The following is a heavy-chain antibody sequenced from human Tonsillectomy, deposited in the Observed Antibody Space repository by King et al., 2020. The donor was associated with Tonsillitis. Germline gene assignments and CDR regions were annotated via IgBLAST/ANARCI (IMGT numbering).Heavy chain of an antibody. CDR2: TYYTGTP. V-gene: IGHV4-39*01. Sequence: QLQESGPGLVKPSETLSLTCTVSGGSISSSGFSWGWIRQPPRKRLGGMWNTYYTGTPSYNPSLKIRFTISVDPSKNQFSLKLSSLRATDTAIYYCARGDGECSSGWWFDSWGQGTLVPVSS. J-gene: IGHJ5*01. D-gene: IGHD6-19*01. CDR1: GGSISSSGFS. CDR3: ARGDGECSSGWWFDS.